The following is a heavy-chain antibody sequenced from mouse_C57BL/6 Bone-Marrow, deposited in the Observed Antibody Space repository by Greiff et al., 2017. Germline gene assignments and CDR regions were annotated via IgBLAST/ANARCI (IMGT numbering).Heavy chain of an antibody. D-gene: IGHD2-3*01. CDR2: ILPGSGST. Sequence: VQRVESGAELMKPGASVKLSCKATGYTFTGYWIEWVKQRPGHGLEWIGEILPGSGSTNYNEKFKGKATFTADTSSNTAYMQISSLTTEDSAIYSCAREGIYDGYYGWYFDVWGTGTTVTVSS. CDR3: AREGIYDGYYGWYFDV. V-gene: IGHV1-9*01. CDR1: GYTFTGYW. J-gene: IGHJ1*03.